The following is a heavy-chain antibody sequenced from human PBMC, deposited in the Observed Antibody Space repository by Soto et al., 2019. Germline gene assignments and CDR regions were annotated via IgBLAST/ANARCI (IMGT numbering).Heavy chain of an antibody. J-gene: IGHJ5*02. D-gene: IGHD1-26*01. V-gene: IGHV2-26*01. CDR2: IFWHGEK. CDR3: AHVPQWDGTHSYNH. CDR1: GFSPRDSKVG. Sequence: QVTLKESGPVLVKPTETLTLTCAVSGFSPRDSKVGVSWIRQPPGKALEWLTHIFWHGEKSYSTSLERRLTISKDASKGQVVLTMPNMDPVDTAPYICAHVPQWDGTHSYNHWVRGTLVTVSS.